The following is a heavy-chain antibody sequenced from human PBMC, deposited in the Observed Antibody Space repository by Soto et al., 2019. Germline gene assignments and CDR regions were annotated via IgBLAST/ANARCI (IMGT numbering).Heavy chain of an antibody. CDR1: GGSFSGYY. D-gene: IGHD4-17*01. CDR2: INHSGST. CDR3: ARGGVGVTTHYYYYYYGMEV. Sequence: SETLSLTCAVYGGSFSGYYWSWIRQPPGKGLEWIGEINHSGSTNYNPSLKSRVTISVDTSKNQFSLKLSSVTAADTAVYYCARGGVGVTTHYYYYYYGMEVCGQGTTVTVAS. J-gene: IGHJ6*02. V-gene: IGHV4-34*01.